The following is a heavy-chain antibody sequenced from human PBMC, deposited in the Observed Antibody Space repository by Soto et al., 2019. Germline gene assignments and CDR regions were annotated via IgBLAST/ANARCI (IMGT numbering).Heavy chain of an antibody. CDR2: ISGSGGST. Sequence: EVQVLESGGGLVQPGGSLRLSCAASGFTFSSYAMSWVRQAPGKGLEWVSVISGSGGSTYYADSVKGRFTISRDNSKNTLYLQMNSLRAEDTAVYYCAKSGGDFWTGYADRFYYFAMDVWGQGTTVTFSS. CDR3: AKSGGDFWTGYADRFYYFAMDV. D-gene: IGHD3-3*01. J-gene: IGHJ6*02. V-gene: IGHV3-23*01. CDR1: GFTFSSYA.